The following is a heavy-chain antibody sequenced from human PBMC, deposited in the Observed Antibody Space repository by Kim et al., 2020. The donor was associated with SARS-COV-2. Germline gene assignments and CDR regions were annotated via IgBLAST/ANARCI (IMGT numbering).Heavy chain of an antibody. D-gene: IGHD3-22*01. CDR3: ARESITMIVVVITPYYYYGMDV. CDR2: IYYSGST. V-gene: IGHV4-39*02. CDR1: GGSISSSSYY. J-gene: IGHJ6*02. Sequence: SETLSLTCTVSGGSISSSSYYWGWIRQPPGKGLEWIGSIYYSGSTYYNPSLKSRVTISVDTSKNQFSLKLSSVTAADTAVYYCARESITMIVVVITPYYYYGMDVRGQGTTVTVSS.